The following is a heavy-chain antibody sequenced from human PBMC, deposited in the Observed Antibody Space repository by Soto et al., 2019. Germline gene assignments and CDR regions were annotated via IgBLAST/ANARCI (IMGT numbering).Heavy chain of an antibody. Sequence: SETLSLTCTVSGGSISPYYWSWIRQSPGKGLEWIGYIYYSGSTNYNPSLKSRVTISVDTSKNQFSLKVNSVTAAGTAVYFCARGSSRITIFGVVISDFDYCGQGTLVTVSS. CDR1: GGSISPYY. J-gene: IGHJ4*02. V-gene: IGHV4-59*01. CDR2: IYYSGST. D-gene: IGHD3-3*01. CDR3: ARGSSRITIFGVVISDFDY.